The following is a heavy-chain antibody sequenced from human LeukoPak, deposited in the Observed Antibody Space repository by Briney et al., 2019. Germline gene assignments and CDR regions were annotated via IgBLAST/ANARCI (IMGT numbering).Heavy chain of an antibody. V-gene: IGHV3-48*01. CDR3: AIYCSGGSCSDG. Sequence: GGSLRLSCAASGFTFSSYAMSWVRQAPGKGLEWVSYISSSSSTIYYADSVKGRFTISRDNAKNPLYLQMNSLRAEDTAVYYCAIYCSGGSCSDGWGQGTLVTVSS. CDR1: GFTFSSYA. J-gene: IGHJ4*02. D-gene: IGHD2-15*01. CDR2: ISSSSSTI.